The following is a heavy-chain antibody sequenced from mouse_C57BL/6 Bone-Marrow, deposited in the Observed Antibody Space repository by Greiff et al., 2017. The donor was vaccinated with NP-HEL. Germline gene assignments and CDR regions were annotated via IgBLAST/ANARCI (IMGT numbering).Heavy chain of an antibody. Sequence: EVMLVESGEGLVKPGGSLKLSCAASGFTFSSYAMSWVRQTPEKRLEWVAYISSGGDYIYYADTVKGRFTISRDNARNTLYLQMSSLTSEDTAMYYCTRDYSNFHWYFDVWGTGTTVTVSS. J-gene: IGHJ1*03. CDR1: GFTFSSYA. V-gene: IGHV5-9-1*02. CDR3: TRDYSNFHWYFDV. CDR2: ISSGGDYI. D-gene: IGHD2-5*01.